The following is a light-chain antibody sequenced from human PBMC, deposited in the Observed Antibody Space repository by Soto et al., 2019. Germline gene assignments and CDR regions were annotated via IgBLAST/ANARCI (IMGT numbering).Light chain of an antibody. CDR1: QNIDTD. V-gene: IGKV3-15*01. J-gene: IGKJ1*01. Sequence: EIVRTQSSATLSVSPGERVILSCRASQNIDTDLAWYQQKPGQAPRLLIYGASTRAAGIPPRFSGSGSGTQFTLTISGLQSEDSALYYCQHYYRWVWTFGQGTKVDIK. CDR3: QHYYRWVWT. CDR2: GAS.